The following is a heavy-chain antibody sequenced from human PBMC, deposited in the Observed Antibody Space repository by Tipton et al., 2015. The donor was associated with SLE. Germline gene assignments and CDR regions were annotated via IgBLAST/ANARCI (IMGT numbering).Heavy chain of an antibody. CDR1: GTSISNYY. V-gene: IGHV4-59*01. J-gene: IGHJ6*03. CDR2: ISYSGNT. CDR3: ARGPRKLVPGSSSYSMDV. Sequence: TLSLTCSVSGTSISNYYWSWIRQPPGKGLEWIGYISYSGNTNYNPSLKSRVTISVDTSKKQLSLKLNSVNAADTAVYYCARGPRKLVPGSSSYSMDVWGKGTTVTVSS. D-gene: IGHD6-6*01.